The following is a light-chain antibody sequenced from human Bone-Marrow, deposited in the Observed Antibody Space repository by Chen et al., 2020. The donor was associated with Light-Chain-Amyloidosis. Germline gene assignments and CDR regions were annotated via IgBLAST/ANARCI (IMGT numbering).Light chain of an antibody. CDR2: EDD. J-gene: IGLJ3*02. CDR1: SGSIATNY. V-gene: IGLV6-57*01. Sequence: KFMLTQPHSGSESPGKTVIISCTRSSGSIATNYVQWYQQRPGSSPTTVIYEDDQRPSGVPDRFSGSIDRSSNSASLTISGLKTEDEADYYCQSYQGSSQGVFGGGTKLTVL. CDR3: QSYQGSSQGV.